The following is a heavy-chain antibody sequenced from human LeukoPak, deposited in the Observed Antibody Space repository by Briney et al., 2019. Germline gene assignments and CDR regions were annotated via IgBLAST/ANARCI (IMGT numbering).Heavy chain of an antibody. J-gene: IGHJ6*03. Sequence: GGSLRLSCAASGFTFSSYSMNWVRQAPGKGLEWVSSISSSSSYIYYADSVKGRFTISRDNAKNSLYLQMNSLRAEDTAVYYCARDLAYGSWYEGYYYYYYMDVWGKGTTVTVSS. CDR3: ARDLAYGSWYEGYYYYYYMDV. CDR2: ISSSSSYI. V-gene: IGHV3-21*01. D-gene: IGHD6-13*01. CDR1: GFTFSSYS.